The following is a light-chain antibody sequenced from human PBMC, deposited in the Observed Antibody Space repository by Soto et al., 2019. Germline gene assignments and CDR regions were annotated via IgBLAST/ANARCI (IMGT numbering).Light chain of an antibody. Sequence: QSVLTQPRSVSGSPGQSVTISCTGTNNDVGFYNYVSWYQQQLGKAPKLLIYDVNKRPSGVPPRFSGSKSANTASLTISGLKDADEADYYCNSYAGGLVLFGGGTKLTVL. V-gene: IGLV2-11*01. J-gene: IGLJ2*01. CDR2: DVN. CDR1: NNDVGFYNY. CDR3: NSYAGGLVL.